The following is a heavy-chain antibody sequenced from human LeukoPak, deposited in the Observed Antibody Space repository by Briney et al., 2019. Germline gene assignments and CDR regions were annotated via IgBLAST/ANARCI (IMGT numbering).Heavy chain of an antibody. D-gene: IGHD3-16*01. Sequence: GGSLRLSCAASGFTFDDYGMSWVRQAPGQGLDWVSGINWNGGSTGYADSVKGRFTISRDNAKNSLYLQMNSLRAEDTALYHCARVTDEYVWGSLGDWGQGTLVTVSS. CDR2: INWNGGST. V-gene: IGHV3-20*01. J-gene: IGHJ4*02. CDR1: GFTFDDYG. CDR3: ARVTDEYVWGSLGD.